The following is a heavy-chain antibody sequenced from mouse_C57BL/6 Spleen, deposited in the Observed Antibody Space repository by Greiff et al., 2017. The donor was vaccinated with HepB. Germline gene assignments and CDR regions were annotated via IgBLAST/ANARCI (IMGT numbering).Heavy chain of an antibody. J-gene: IGHJ2*01. V-gene: IGHV14-4*01. CDR3: TTWGVRGY. CDR2: IDPENGDT. CDR1: GFNIKDDY. D-gene: IGHD2-1*01. Sequence: EVQLQESGAELVRPGASVKLSCTASGFNIKDDYMHWVKQRPEQGLEWIGWIDPENGDTEYASKFQGKATITAYTSSNTAYLQLSSLTSEDTAVYYCTTWGVRGYWGQGTTLTVSS.